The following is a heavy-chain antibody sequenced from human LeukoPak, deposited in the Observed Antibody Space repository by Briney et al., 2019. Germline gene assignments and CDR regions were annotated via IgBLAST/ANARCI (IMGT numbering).Heavy chain of an antibody. D-gene: IGHD3-22*01. Sequence: GGSLRPSCTASGFTFSSYGMHWVRQAPGKGLEWVAVIWYDGSNKYYADSVKGRFTISRDNSKNTLFLQMNSLRAEDTAVYYCARDFVAYDSSGYPPFVDNSCHGTLVTLSS. J-gene: IGHJ4*03. CDR3: ARDFVAYDSSGYPPFVDN. CDR1: GFTFSSYG. CDR2: IWYDGSNK. V-gene: IGHV3-33*01.